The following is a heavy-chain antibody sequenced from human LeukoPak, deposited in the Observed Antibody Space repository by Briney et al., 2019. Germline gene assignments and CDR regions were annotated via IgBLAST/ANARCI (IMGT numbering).Heavy chain of an antibody. CDR1: GFTVSSKY. J-gene: IGHJ5*02. D-gene: IGHD3-10*01. Sequence: GGSLRLSCAASGFTVSSKYMSWVRQAPGKGLEWVSIIYSGGSTDYADSVKGRFIISRDNPRNTLYLQMNILRTEDTAVYYCAKEGTPQVSTWYDLWGQGTQVIVSS. CDR3: AKEGTPQVSTWYDL. CDR2: IYSGGST. V-gene: IGHV3-66*02.